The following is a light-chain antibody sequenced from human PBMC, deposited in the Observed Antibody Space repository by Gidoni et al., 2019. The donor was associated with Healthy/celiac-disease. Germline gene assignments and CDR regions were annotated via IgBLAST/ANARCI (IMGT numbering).Light chain of an antibody. J-gene: IGKJ3*01. CDR2: DAS. Sequence: DIQMTQSPSSLSASVGDRVTITCQASQDISNYLNWYQQKPGKAPKLLIYDASNLETGVPSRFSVSGSGTDFTFTISSLQPEDIATYYCQQYDNLLFTFGPGTKVDI. CDR3: QQYDNLLFT. V-gene: IGKV1-33*01. CDR1: QDISNY.